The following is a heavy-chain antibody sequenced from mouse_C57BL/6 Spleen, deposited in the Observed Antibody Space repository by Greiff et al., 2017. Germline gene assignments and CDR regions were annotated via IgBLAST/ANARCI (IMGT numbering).Heavy chain of an antibody. J-gene: IGHJ2*01. Sequence: QVQLQQPGTELVKPGASVKLSCKASGYTFTSYWMHWVKQRPGQGLEWIGNINPSNGGTNYNEKFKSKATLTVDKSPSTAYMQLSSLTSEDSAVYYCARSGVGRYYFDYWGQGTTLTVSS. D-gene: IGHD1-1*02. CDR2: INPSNGGT. CDR3: ARSGVGRYYFDY. V-gene: IGHV1-53*01. CDR1: GYTFTSYW.